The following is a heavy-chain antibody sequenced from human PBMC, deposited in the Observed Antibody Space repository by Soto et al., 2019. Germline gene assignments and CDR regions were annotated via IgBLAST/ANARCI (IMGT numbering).Heavy chain of an antibody. CDR3: AKVVGRYILTGGFDY. Sequence: PGGSLRLSCAASGFTFSSYAMSWVRQAPGKGLEWVSAISGSGGSTCYADSVKGRFTISRDNSKNTLYLQMNSLRAEDTAVYYCAKVVGRYILTGGFDYWGQGTLVTVSS. CDR1: GFTFSSYA. V-gene: IGHV3-23*01. J-gene: IGHJ4*02. D-gene: IGHD3-9*01. CDR2: ISGSGGST.